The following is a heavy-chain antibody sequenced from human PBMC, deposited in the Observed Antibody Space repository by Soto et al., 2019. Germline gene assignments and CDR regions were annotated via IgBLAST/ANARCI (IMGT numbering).Heavy chain of an antibody. Sequence: PGGSLRLSCAASGFTFSSYAMHWVRQAPGKGLEWVAVISYDGSNKYYADSVKGRFTISRDNSKNTLYLQMNSLRAEDTAVYYCAREVYGDYYYGMDVWGQGTTVTV. CDR1: GFTFSSYA. V-gene: IGHV3-30-3*01. D-gene: IGHD4-17*01. J-gene: IGHJ6*02. CDR3: AREVYGDYYYGMDV. CDR2: ISYDGSNK.